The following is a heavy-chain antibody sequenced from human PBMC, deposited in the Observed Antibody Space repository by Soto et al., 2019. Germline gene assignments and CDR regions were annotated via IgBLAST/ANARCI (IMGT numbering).Heavy chain of an antibody. J-gene: IGHJ5*02. Sequence: NPSETLSLTCAVYGGSFSGYYWSWIRQPPGKGLEWIGEINHSGSTNYNPSLKSRVTISVDTSKNQFSLKLSSVTAADTAVYYCARRRGYSSGPTPSNWFDPWGQGTLVTVYS. D-gene: IGHD6-19*01. CDR2: INHSGST. CDR1: GGSFSGYY. V-gene: IGHV4-34*01. CDR3: ARRRGYSSGPTPSNWFDP.